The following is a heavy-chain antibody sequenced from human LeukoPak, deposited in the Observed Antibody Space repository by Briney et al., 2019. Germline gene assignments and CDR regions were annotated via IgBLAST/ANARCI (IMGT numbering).Heavy chain of an antibody. J-gene: IGHJ6*04. CDR3: ARGSPDV. Sequence: GGSLRLSCAASGFTFSSYAMNWVRQAPGKGLEWVSSISSSSSYIYYGDSVKGRFTISRDNAKNSLYLQMNSLRAEDTAVYYCARGSPDVWGKGTTVTVSS. CDR2: ISSSSSYI. CDR1: GFTFSSYA. V-gene: IGHV3-21*01.